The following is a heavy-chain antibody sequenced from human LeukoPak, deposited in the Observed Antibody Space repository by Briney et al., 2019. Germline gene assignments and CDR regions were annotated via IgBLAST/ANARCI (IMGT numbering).Heavy chain of an antibody. D-gene: IGHD6-19*01. Sequence: GGSLRLSCAASGFIVSGSYMSWVRQAPGKGLEWVSVIYSTGLTYYADSVKGRFTISRDNFKNTLFLQMNSLRAEDTALYYCARGLGQWPHLDYWGQGTLVTVSS. V-gene: IGHV3-53*01. CDR1: GFIVSGSY. CDR2: IYSTGLT. CDR3: ARGLGQWPHLDY. J-gene: IGHJ4*02.